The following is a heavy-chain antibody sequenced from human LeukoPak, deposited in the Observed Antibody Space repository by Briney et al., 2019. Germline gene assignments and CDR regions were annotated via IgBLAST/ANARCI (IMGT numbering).Heavy chain of an antibody. CDR3: ARHSPDYGSGTYFDY. CDR1: GGSISSSSYY. V-gene: IGHV4-39*01. D-gene: IGHD3-10*01. J-gene: IGHJ4*02. CDR2: IYYSGST. Sequence: SETLSLTCTVSGGSISSSSYYWGWIRQPPGKGLEWIGSIYYSGSTNYNPSLKSRVTISVDTSKNQFSLKLSSVTAADTAVYYCARHSPDYGSGTYFDYWGQGTLVTVSS.